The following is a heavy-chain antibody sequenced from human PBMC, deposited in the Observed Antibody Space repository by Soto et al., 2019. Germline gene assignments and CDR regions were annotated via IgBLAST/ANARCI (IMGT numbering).Heavy chain of an antibody. Sequence: GGSLRLSCAASGFTFNNYAIHWVRQAPGKGLEWEAVISYDGNNKYYADSVKGRFTISRDNSKNTLYLQMNSLGAEDTAVYYCARGPHIVVAPTNPYYYGMDVWGQGTTVTVSS. CDR3: ARGPHIVVAPTNPYYYGMDV. CDR1: GFTFNNYA. J-gene: IGHJ6*02. CDR2: ISYDGNNK. V-gene: IGHV3-30-3*01. D-gene: IGHD2-2*01.